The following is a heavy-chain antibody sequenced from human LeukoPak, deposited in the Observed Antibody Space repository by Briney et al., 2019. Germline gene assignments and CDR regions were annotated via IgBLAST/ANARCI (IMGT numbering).Heavy chain of an antibody. D-gene: IGHD6-13*01. V-gene: IGHV1-18*01. Sequence: ASVKVSCKASGYTFTSYGISWVRQAPGQGLEWMGWISAYNGNTNYAQKLQGRVTMTTDTSTSTAYMELSSLRSEDTAVYYCARDGDDSSSGSHLFDYWGQGTLVTVSS. CDR2: ISAYNGNT. CDR3: ARDGDDSSSGSHLFDY. CDR1: GYTFTSYG. J-gene: IGHJ4*02.